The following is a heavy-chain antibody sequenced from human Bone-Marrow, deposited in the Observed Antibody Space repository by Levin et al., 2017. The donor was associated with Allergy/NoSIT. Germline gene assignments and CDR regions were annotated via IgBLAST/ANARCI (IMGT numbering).Heavy chain of an antibody. V-gene: IGHV1-46*01. Sequence: ASVKVSCKSTGYTFTSYYLHWVRQAPGQGLEWMGIINPNGGTTAYAQKFQGRVTMTSDTSTRTVNMKLNNLRSEDSATYFCALKLVTTYFDYWGQGTLVTVSS. CDR1: GYTFTSYY. J-gene: IGHJ4*02. CDR2: INPNGGTT. CDR3: ALKLVTTYFDY. D-gene: IGHD1-14*01.